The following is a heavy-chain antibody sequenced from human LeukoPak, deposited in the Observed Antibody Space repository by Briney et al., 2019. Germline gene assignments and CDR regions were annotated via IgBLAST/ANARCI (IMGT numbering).Heavy chain of an antibody. CDR1: GGSFSGYY. CDR2: INHSGST. V-gene: IGHV4-34*01. D-gene: IGHD5-18*01. J-gene: IGHJ3*02. Sequence: SETLSLTCAVYGGSFSGYYWSWIRQPPGKALEWIGEINHSGSTNYNPSLKSRVTISVDTSKNQFSLRLSSVTAADTAVYYCARGGYSYGFKAFDIWGQGTKVTVSS. CDR3: ARGGYSYGFKAFDI.